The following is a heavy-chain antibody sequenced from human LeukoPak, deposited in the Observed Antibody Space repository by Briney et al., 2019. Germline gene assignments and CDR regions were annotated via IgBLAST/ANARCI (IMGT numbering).Heavy chain of an antibody. J-gene: IGHJ4*02. Sequence: SETLSLTCTVSGVSMGNDYWSWIRQSAGKGLEWIGRISTSGSTDYNPSLRSRVTMSVDTSRNQFSLTLTSMTAADTAVYYCARNEFRSYGLVHYWGQGTLVTVSS. CDR1: GVSMGNDY. CDR3: ARNEFRSYGLVHY. D-gene: IGHD6-6*01. V-gene: IGHV4-4*07. CDR2: ISTSGST.